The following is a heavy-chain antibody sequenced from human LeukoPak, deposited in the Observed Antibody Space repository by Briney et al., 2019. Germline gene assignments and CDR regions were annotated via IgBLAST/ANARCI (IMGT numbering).Heavy chain of an antibody. J-gene: IGHJ3*02. CDR3: AREILSGAFDI. V-gene: IGHV3-21*01. Sequence: GGSLRLSCAASGFTFSSYSVNWLRQAPGKGLEWVSIISSSSSYIYNADSVKGRFTISRDNAKNSLYVQMNSLRAEDTAVYYCAREILSGAFDIWGEGTMVTVSS. CDR1: GFTFSSYS. CDR2: ISSSSSYI. D-gene: IGHD5/OR15-5a*01.